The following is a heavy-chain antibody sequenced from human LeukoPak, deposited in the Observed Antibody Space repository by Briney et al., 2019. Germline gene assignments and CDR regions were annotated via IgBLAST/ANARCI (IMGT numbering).Heavy chain of an antibody. J-gene: IGHJ3*02. CDR2: ISGSGGRT. CDR1: GLTFSSYA. V-gene: IGHV3-23*01. D-gene: IGHD3-16*01. Sequence: GESLRLSCAASGLTFSSYAMRWVRQAPGKGLEWVSAISGSGGRTYYTDYVTGRLAISRENSETTMYLHVNSLRSEATALWYFSKRHTAYDAFDIWGQGTMVTVSS. CDR3: SKRHTAYDAFDI.